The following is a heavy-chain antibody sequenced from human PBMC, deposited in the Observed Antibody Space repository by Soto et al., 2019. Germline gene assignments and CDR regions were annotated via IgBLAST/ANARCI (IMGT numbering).Heavy chain of an antibody. CDR3: TRPKPLTYGDYGFDY. J-gene: IGHJ4*02. CDR2: INSDGSSR. D-gene: IGHD4-17*01. CDR1: GFTFSDSW. Sequence: EVQLVESGGGLVQPGGSLRLSCAGSGFTFSDSWMHWVRQAPGKGLVWVSRINSDGSSRSYADSVKGRFTISRDNARNTLSLQMNSLRVEDTAVYYCTRPKPLTYGDYGFDYWGQGILVIVSS. V-gene: IGHV3-74*01.